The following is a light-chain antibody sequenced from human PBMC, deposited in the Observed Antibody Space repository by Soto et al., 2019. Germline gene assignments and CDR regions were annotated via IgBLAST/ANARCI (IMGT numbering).Light chain of an antibody. CDR3: QQYNSYGIT. J-gene: IGKJ5*01. V-gene: IGKV1-5*01. Sequence: IQMTQSPTSMSASVVSRVTITCRASQSISSWLAWYQQKPGKAPKLLIYDASSLESGVPSRFSGSGSGTEFTLTISSLQPDDFATYYCQQYNSYGITFGQGTRLDIK. CDR1: QSISSW. CDR2: DAS.